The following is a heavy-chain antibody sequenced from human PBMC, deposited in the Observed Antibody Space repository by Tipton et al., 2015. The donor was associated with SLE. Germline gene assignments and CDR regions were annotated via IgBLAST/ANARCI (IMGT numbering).Heavy chain of an antibody. J-gene: IGHJ3*02. D-gene: IGHD2-2*01. Sequence: TLSLTCTVSGGYISSGGYYWSWIRQHAGKGREWIGHIYTSGSTNYNPSLKSRVTISVDTSKNQFSLKLSSVTAADTAVYYCAREGGYCSSTSCSAGAFDIWGQGTMVTVSS. V-gene: IGHV4-61*09. CDR3: AREGGYCSSTSCSAGAFDI. CDR2: IYTSGST. CDR1: GGYISSGGYY.